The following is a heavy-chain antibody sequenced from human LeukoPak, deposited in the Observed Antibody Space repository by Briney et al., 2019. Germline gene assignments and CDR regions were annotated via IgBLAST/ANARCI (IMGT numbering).Heavy chain of an antibody. Sequence: PSQTLSLTCTVSGGSISNFYWSWIRQPPGKGLEWIAYIYYSGSTNYNPSLKSRVTTSVDTSKNQFSLKLSSETAADTAVYYCARQGYSSTLDYWGQGTLVTVSS. CDR3: ARQGYSSTLDY. D-gene: IGHD6-13*01. CDR2: IYYSGST. CDR1: GGSISNFY. V-gene: IGHV4-59*08. J-gene: IGHJ4*02.